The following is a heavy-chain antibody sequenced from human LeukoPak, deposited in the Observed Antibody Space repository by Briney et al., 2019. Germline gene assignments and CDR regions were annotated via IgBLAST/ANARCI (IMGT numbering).Heavy chain of an antibody. Sequence: GGSLRLSCVASGFTFSSYGMHWVRQAPGKGLEWEAFISYDGSNRYYVDSVKGRFTISRDNSKNTLYLQMNSLRAEDTAVYYCAKDSMTMIVVVIGIAFDYWGQGTLVTVSS. J-gene: IGHJ4*02. CDR2: ISYDGSNR. CDR3: AKDSMTMIVVVIGIAFDY. D-gene: IGHD3-22*01. CDR1: GFTFSSYG. V-gene: IGHV3-30*18.